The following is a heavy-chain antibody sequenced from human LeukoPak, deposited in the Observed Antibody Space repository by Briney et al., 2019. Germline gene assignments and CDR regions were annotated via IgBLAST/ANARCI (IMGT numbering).Heavy chain of an antibody. Sequence: ASVKVSCKASGYTFTGYYMHWVRQAPGQGLEWMGWINPNSGGTNYAQKFQGRVTMTRDTSISTAYMELSRLRSDDTAVYYCARAVNDDSGWYVAYYYSYIDVWGTGASVTVSS. CDR1: GYTFTGYY. CDR3: ARAVNDDSGWYVAYYYSYIDV. CDR2: INPNSGGT. J-gene: IGHJ6*03. D-gene: IGHD6-19*01. V-gene: IGHV1-2*02.